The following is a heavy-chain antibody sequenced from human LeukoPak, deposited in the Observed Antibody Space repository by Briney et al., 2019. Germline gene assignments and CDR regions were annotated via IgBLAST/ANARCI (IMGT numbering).Heavy chain of an antibody. Sequence: PSQTLSLTCTVSGGSISSGGYYWSWIRQHPGKGLEWIGYIYYSGSTYYNPSLKSRVTISVDTSKNQFSLKLSSVTAADTAVYYCARTYCGGDCYGPAFFDYWGQGTLVTVSS. CDR2: IYYSGST. CDR1: GGSISSGGYY. V-gene: IGHV4-31*03. CDR3: ARTYCGGDCYGPAFFDY. J-gene: IGHJ4*02. D-gene: IGHD2-21*02.